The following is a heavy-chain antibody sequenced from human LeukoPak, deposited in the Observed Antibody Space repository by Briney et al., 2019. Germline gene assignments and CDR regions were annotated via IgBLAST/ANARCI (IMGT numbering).Heavy chain of an antibody. CDR3: ARGPDSSSWYVDC. J-gene: IGHJ4*02. D-gene: IGHD6-13*01. CDR2: IYYSGST. CDR1: GGSISSGDYY. Sequence: PSETLSLTCTVSGGSISSGDYYWSWIRQPPGKGLEWIGYIYYSGSTYYNPSLKSRVTISVDTSKNQFSLKLSSVTAADTAVYYCARGPDSSSWYVDCWGQGTLVTVSS. V-gene: IGHV4-30-4*01.